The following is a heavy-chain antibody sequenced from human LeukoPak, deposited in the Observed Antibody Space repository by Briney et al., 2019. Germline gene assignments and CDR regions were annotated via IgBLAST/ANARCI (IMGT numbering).Heavy chain of an antibody. CDR2: IKSEGTNI. V-gene: IGHV3-74*01. Sequence: GESLRLSCVASGFSLRDYWMHWVRQAPGKGLVWLSHIKSEGTNIEYASSVKGRFTISRDNAKNTVFLQMDSLRDEDTAVYYCARDSDGPEAFDIWGQGTMVTVSS. J-gene: IGHJ3*02. CDR3: ARDSDGPEAFDI. CDR1: GFSLRDYW.